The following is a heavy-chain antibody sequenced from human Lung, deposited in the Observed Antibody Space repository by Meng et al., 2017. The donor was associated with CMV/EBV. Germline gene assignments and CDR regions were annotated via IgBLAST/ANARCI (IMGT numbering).Heavy chain of an antibody. D-gene: IGHD3-9*01. J-gene: IGHJ4*02. CDR2: ISCDGSNK. V-gene: IGHV3-30*04. CDR3: ASGPYDFLTGYHPIEY. CDR1: GFTFRTYA. Sequence: GGSLRLXCAASGFTFRTYAMHWVRQAPGKGLECMAVISCDGSNKHYTDSVKGRFTIPRDNSKNSLYLQMNSLRAEDTAVYYCASGPYDFLTGYHPIEYWGQGXLVTVSS.